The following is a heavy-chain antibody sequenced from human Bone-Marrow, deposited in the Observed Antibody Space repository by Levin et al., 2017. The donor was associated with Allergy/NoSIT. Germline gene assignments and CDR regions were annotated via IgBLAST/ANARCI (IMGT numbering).Heavy chain of an antibody. CDR1: GGSISSSYY. Sequence: SETLSLTCTVSGGSISSSYYWGWIRQPPGRGLEWIAYIYYSGTSYYNPSLGSRVTISVDTSKNQLPLKMSFVTAADTAVYYCARHGPAYYNDWSDAFDIWGQGTMVTVSS. J-gene: IGHJ3*02. CDR2: IYYSGTS. V-gene: IGHV4-39*01. CDR3: ARHGPAYYNDWSDAFDI. D-gene: IGHD3-9*01.